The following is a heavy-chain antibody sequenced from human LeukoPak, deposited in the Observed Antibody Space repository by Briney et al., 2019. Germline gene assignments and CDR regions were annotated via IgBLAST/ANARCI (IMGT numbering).Heavy chain of an antibody. D-gene: IGHD2-2*01. J-gene: IGHJ6*02. CDR2: IYSGGST. CDR3: ARDRTGCSSTSCNPEDYYGMDV. Sequence: GGSLRLSRAASGFTVSSNYMSWVCQAPGKGLEWVSVIYSGGSTYYADSVKGRFTISRDNSKNTLYLQMNSLRAEDTAVYYCARDRTGCSSTSCNPEDYYGMDVWGQGTTVTVSS. CDR1: GFTVSSNY. V-gene: IGHV3-66*01.